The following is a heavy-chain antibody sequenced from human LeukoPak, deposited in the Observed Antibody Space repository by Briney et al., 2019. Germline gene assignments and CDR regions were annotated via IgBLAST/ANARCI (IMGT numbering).Heavy chain of an antibody. Sequence: ASVKVSCKASGYTFTSYDINWVRQATGQGLEWMGWMNPNSGNTGYAQKFQGRVTMTRNTSISTAYMELSSLRSDDTAVYYCARGRLVTIFGVVIPHPVDYWGQGTLVTVSS. D-gene: IGHD3-3*01. J-gene: IGHJ4*02. CDR2: MNPNSGNT. CDR1: GYTFTSYD. V-gene: IGHV1-8*01. CDR3: ARGRLVTIFGVVIPHPVDY.